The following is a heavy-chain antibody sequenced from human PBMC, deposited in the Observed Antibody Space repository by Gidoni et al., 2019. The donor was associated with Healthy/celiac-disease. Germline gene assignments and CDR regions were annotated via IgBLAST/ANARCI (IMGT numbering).Heavy chain of an antibody. CDR3: ARDGRYCSGGSCYILFYGMDV. J-gene: IGHJ6*02. D-gene: IGHD2-15*01. CDR2: ISSSSSYI. Sequence: EVQLVESGGGLVKPGGSLRLSCAASGFTFSSYSMNWVRQAPGKGLEWVSSISSSSSYIYYADSVKGRFTISRDNAKNSLYLQMNSLRAEDTAVYYCARDGRYCSGGSCYILFYGMDVWGQGTTVTVSS. CDR1: GFTFSSYS. V-gene: IGHV3-21*01.